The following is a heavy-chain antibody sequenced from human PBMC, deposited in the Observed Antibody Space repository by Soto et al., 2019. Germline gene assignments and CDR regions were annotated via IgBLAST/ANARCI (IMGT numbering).Heavy chain of an antibody. Sequence: QLQLQESGSGLVKPSQTLSLTCAVSGGSISSGGYSWSWIRQPPGKGLEWIGYIYHSGSTYYNPSLKSRITSSVDRAMNQFSPKLSSVTAADTAVYYCAREGSGCTFDYWGQGTLVTVSS. CDR2: IYHSGST. CDR1: GGSISSGGYS. D-gene: IGHD6-19*01. J-gene: IGHJ4*02. V-gene: IGHV4-30-2*01. CDR3: AREGSGCTFDY.